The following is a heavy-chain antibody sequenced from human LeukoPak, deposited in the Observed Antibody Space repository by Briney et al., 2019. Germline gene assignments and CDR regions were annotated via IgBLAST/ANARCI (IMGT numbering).Heavy chain of an antibody. Sequence: GASVKVSCKASGYTFTAYYMHWVRQAPGQGLEWMGWINPNSGGTNYAQKFQGRVTMTRDTSISTAYMELSRLRSDDTAVYYCARILNTAMVRRRFDYWGQGTLVTVSS. J-gene: IGHJ4*02. V-gene: IGHV1-2*02. CDR2: INPNSGGT. D-gene: IGHD5-18*01. CDR3: ARILNTAMVRRRFDY. CDR1: GYTFTAYY.